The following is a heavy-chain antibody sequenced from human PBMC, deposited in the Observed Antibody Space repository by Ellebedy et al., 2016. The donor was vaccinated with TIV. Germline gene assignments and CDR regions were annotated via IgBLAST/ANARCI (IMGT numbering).Heavy chain of an antibody. J-gene: IGHJ4*02. CDR3: ARDIGSAAGTLTLDY. V-gene: IGHV3-43*02. Sequence: GESLKISCAASGFNFDDYAMHWVRQAPGKGLEWVSLISSDGGSKYYTNSVKGRFAVSRHKSKNSLYLQLNSLRTEDTALYSCARDIGSAAGTLTLDYWGQGTLVIVSS. D-gene: IGHD6-13*01. CDR2: ISSDGGSK. CDR1: GFNFDDYA.